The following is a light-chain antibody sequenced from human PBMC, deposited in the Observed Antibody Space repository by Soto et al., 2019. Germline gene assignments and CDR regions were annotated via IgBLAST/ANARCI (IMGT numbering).Light chain of an antibody. Sequence: QSLLTQPRSVSGSPGQSVTISCTGTSSDVGGYVYVSWYQQHPGKAPRLVLYDVNKRPSGVPDRFSGSQSGNTASLTISGLQAEDEAEYFCCAFAGSYTFVFGIGTKLTVL. CDR1: SSDVGGYVY. J-gene: IGLJ1*01. CDR2: DVN. V-gene: IGLV2-11*01. CDR3: CAFAGSYTFV.